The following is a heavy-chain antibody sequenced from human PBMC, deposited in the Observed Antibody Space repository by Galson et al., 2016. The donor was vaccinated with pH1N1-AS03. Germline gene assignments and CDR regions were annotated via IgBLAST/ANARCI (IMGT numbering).Heavy chain of an antibody. D-gene: IGHD6-13*01. CDR1: GYSFSDYW. CDR2: IHPRDPDT. V-gene: IGHV5-51*01. Sequence: QSGAEVKKPGESVKTSCKGSGYSFSDYWIAWVRQMPGKGLEWMGIIHPRDPDTRYSPSFRGRVSISADKSISTAYLQWSSLKASDTATYYCARHLSSPFSSSSGYWGHGTLVTVSS. CDR3: ARHLSSPFSSSSGY. J-gene: IGHJ4*01.